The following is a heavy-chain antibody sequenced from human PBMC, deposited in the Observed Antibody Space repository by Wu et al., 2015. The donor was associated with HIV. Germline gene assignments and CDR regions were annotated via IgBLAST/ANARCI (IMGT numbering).Heavy chain of an antibody. CDR1: GYTLTELS. Sequence: QVQLVQSGAEVKKPGASVKVSCKVSGYTLTELSMHWVRQAPGKGLEWMGGFDPEDGETIYAQKFQGRVTMTEDTSTDTAYMELSSLRSEDTAVYYCATRNPAAISGIAVAGIGNYYYYYYGMDVWGQGTTVTVSS. D-gene: IGHD6-19*01. CDR2: FDPEDGET. V-gene: IGHV1-24*01. CDR3: ATRNPAAISGIAVAGIGNYYYYYYGMDV. J-gene: IGHJ6*02.